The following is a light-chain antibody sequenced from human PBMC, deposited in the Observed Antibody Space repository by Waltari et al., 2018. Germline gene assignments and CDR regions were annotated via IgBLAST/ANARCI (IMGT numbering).Light chain of an antibody. Sequence: DIQMTQSPSSLSASVGDRVTITCRASQSIGSYLHWYQQKSGKAPKLLIYAASSLRSGVPSRFGGSGSGTDFTLTISSLQPEDFATYYCQQSYNTPRTFGQGTKVDVK. J-gene: IGKJ1*01. CDR3: QQSYNTPRT. CDR2: AAS. V-gene: IGKV1-39*01. CDR1: QSIGSY.